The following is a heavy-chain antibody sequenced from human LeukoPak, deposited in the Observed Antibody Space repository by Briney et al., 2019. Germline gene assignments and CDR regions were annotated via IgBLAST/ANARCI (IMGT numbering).Heavy chain of an antibody. CDR1: GFSFSSYA. J-gene: IGHJ2*01. CDR2: ISKSGDST. Sequence: PGGSLRHSCAASGFSFSSYAMSWVRQAPGKGLEWVSAISKSGDSTFYADSVKGRFTISRDNSKNTLYLQMNSLRAEDTAVYYCARISGELSLFWYFDLWGRGTLVTVSS. CDR3: ARISGELSLFWYFDL. D-gene: IGHD3-10*01. V-gene: IGHV3-23*01.